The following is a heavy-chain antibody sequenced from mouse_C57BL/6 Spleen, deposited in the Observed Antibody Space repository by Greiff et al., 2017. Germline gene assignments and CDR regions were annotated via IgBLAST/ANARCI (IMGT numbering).Heavy chain of an antibody. CDR2: IRNKATGYTT. CDR1: GFTFTDYY. V-gene: IGHV7-3*01. CDR3: ARYRGGLGDFDY. D-gene: IGHD4-1*01. J-gene: IGHJ2*01. Sequence: EVKVVESGGGLVQPGGSLSLSCAASGFTFTDYYMSWVRQPPGKALEWLGFIRNKATGYTTEYSASVKGRFTISRDNSQSILYLQMNALRAEDSATYYCARYRGGLGDFDYWGQGTTLTVSS.